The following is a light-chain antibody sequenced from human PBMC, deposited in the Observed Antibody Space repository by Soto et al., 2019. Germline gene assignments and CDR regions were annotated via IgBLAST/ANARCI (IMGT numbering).Light chain of an antibody. V-gene: IGKV3-15*01. CDR2: AAS. Sequence: EIVMTQSPATLSVSPGERATLSCRASQSVSSDLAWYQQKPGQAPRLLIYAASTRATGIPARFSGSGSGTEFTLTISSLQSEDFAVYYCQQYKRWYTFAQGTKLEIK. J-gene: IGKJ2*01. CDR3: QQYKRWYT. CDR1: QSVSSD.